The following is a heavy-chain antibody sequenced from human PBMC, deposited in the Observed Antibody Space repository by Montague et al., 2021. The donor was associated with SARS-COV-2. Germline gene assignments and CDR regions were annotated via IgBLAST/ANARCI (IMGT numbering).Heavy chain of an antibody. Sequence: TLSLTCTVSGGSISSGGYYWSWIRQPPGKGLEWIGYIYYSRSTYYNPSLKSRVTISVATSKNQFSLKLTSVTAAATAVYYGATESLGYCSSTSCYGPHYGMDIWGQGTTVTVSS. CDR2: IYYSRST. CDR1: GGSISSGGYY. CDR3: ATESLGYCSSTSCYGPHYGMDI. J-gene: IGHJ6*02. D-gene: IGHD2-2*01. V-gene: IGHV4-31*03.